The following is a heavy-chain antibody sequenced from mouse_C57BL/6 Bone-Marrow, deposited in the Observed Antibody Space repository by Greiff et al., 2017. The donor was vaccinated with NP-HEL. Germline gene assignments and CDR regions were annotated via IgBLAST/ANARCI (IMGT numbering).Heavy chain of an antibody. J-gene: IGHJ2*01. CDR2: ISGGGGNT. V-gene: IGHV5-9*01. D-gene: IGHD1-1*01. CDR3: ARHAVVANDY. Sequence: EVKLMESGGGLVKPGGSLKLSCAASGFTFSSYTMSWVRQTPEKRLEWVATISGGGGNTYYPDSVKGRFTISRDNANNTLYLQMSSLRSEDTALYYCARHAVVANDYWGQGTTLTVSS. CDR1: GFTFSSYT.